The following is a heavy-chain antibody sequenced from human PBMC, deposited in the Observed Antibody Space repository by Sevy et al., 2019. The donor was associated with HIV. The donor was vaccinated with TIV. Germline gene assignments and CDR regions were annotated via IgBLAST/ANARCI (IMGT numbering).Heavy chain of an antibody. J-gene: IGHJ6*02. V-gene: IGHV3-13*01. Sequence: GGSLRLSCAASGFTFSSYDIHWVRQATGKGLEWFSAIRTAGDTYYPDSVKGRFTISRENAKNSLYLQMNSLRAGDTAVYYCAREVAGSLYGMDVWGQGTTVTVSS. CDR2: IRTAGDT. CDR3: AREVAGSLYGMDV. CDR1: GFTFSSYD. D-gene: IGHD3-10*01.